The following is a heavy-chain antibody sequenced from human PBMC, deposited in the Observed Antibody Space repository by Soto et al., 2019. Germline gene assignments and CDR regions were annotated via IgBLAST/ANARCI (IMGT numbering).Heavy chain of an antibody. CDR1: GFTFSSYA. V-gene: IGHV3-23*01. CDR2: ISGSGGTT. Sequence: GGSLRLSCAASGFTFSSYAMSWVRQAPGKGLEWVSAISGSGGTTYYADSVKGRFTISRDNSKNTLYLQMNSLRAEDTAVYYCAEDRSSGWPYYFDYWGQGTLVTVSS. J-gene: IGHJ4*02. CDR3: AEDRSSGWPYYFDY. D-gene: IGHD6-19*01.